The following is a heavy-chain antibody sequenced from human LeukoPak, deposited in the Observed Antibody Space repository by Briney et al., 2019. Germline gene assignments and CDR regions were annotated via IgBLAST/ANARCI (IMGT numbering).Heavy chain of an antibody. D-gene: IGHD2-2*01. CDR2: IYYSGST. V-gene: IGHV4-30-4*08. CDR1: GGSISSGDYY. J-gene: IGHJ5*02. CDR3: ARGGQEDIVVVPAAYFDP. Sequence: SQTLSLTCTVSGGSISSGDYYWSWIRQPPGKGLDWIGYIYYSGSTYYNPSLKSRVTISVDTSKNQFSLKLSSVTAADTAVYYCARGGQEDIVVVPAAYFDPWGQGTLVTVSS.